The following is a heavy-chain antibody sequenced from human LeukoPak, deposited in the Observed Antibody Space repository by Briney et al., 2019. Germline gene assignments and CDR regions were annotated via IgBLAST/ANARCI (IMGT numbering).Heavy chain of an antibody. D-gene: IGHD6-13*01. Sequence: SETLSLTCAVYGGSFSGYYWSWIRQPPGKGLEWIGEINHSGSTNYNPSLKSRVTISVDTSRNQFSLKLSSVTAADTAVYYCARGSSSSWYQAFDIWGQGTMVTVSS. CDR3: ARGSSSSWYQAFDI. CDR1: GGSFSGYY. J-gene: IGHJ3*02. CDR2: INHSGST. V-gene: IGHV4-34*01.